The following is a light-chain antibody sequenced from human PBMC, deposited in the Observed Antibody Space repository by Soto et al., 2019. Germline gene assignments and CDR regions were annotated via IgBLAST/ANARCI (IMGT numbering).Light chain of an antibody. J-gene: IGLJ1*01. CDR2: DVS. CDR3: SAYTSSSTYV. CDR1: SSDVGGYNY. V-gene: IGLV2-14*01. Sequence: QSALTQPASVSGSPGQSITISCTGTSSDVGGYNYVSWYQQHPGKAPKLMIYDVSNRRSGVSDRFSVSKSGHTVSLTISGFQAEDEADYYCSAYTSSSTYVFGTGTKLTVL.